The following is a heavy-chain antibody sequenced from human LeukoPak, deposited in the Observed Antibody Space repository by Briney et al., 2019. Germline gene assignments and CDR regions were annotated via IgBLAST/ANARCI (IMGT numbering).Heavy chain of an antibody. CDR2: INPNSGGT. D-gene: IGHD3-10*01. J-gene: IGHJ4*02. CDR3: AREFRGGSGSYYYYFDY. CDR1: GYTFTGYY. V-gene: IGHV1-2*02. Sequence: ASVKVSCKASGYTFTGYYMHWVRQAPGQGLEWMGWINPNSGGTNYAQKFQGRVTMTRDTSISTAYMELSRLRSDDTAVYYCAREFRGGSGSYYYYFDYWGQGTLVTVPS.